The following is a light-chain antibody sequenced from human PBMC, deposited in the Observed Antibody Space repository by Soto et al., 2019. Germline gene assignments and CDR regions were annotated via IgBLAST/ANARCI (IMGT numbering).Light chain of an antibody. Sequence: QSALTQPASVSGSPGQSITISCTGTSSDVGVYNYVSWYQQHPGKAPKLVISEVTRRPSGVSDRFSGSKSGNTASLTISGLQAEDEADYYCSSYTTTYTQVFGGGTKLTVL. CDR2: EVT. J-gene: IGLJ2*01. V-gene: IGLV2-14*01. CDR1: SSDVGVYNY. CDR3: SSYTTTYTQV.